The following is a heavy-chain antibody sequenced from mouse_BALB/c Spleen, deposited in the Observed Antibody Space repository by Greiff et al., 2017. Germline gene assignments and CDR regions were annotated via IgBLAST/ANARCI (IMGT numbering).Heavy chain of an antibody. Sequence: EVKVVESGGGLVQPGGSRKLSCAASGFTFSSFGMHWVRQAPEKGLEWVAYISSGSSTIYYADTVKGRFTISRDNPKNTLFLQMTSLRSEDTAMYYCARSARRYAMDYWGQGTSVTVSS. CDR3: ARSARRYAMDY. J-gene: IGHJ4*01. CDR2: ISSGSSTI. CDR1: GFTFSSFG. V-gene: IGHV5-17*02.